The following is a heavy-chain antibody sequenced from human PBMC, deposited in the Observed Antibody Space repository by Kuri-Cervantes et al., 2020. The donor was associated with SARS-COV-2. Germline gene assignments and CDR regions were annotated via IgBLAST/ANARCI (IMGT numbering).Heavy chain of an antibody. D-gene: IGHD5-24*01. CDR3: AVSPRRDGYNYLYYFDY. Sequence: ASGFPFDNHAMHWVRQAPGQGLEWMGIINPSGGSTSYAQKFQGRVTMTRDTSTSTVYMELSSLRSEDTAVYYCAVSPRRDGYNYLYYFDYWGQGTLVTVSS. V-gene: IGHV1-46*02. CDR1: GFPFDNHA. CDR2: INPSGGST. J-gene: IGHJ4*02.